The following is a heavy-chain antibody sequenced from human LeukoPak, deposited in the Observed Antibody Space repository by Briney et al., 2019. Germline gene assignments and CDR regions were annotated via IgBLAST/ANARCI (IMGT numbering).Heavy chain of an antibody. J-gene: IGHJ4*02. CDR3: ARAVTEVVAATRWGYYFDY. D-gene: IGHD2-15*01. CDR1: GFTFSSYS. V-gene: IGHV3-21*01. CDR2: ISSSSSYI. Sequence: PGGSLRLSCAASGFTFSSYSMNWVRQAPGKGLEWVSSISSSSSYIYYADSVKGRFTISRDNAKNSLYLQMNSLRAEDTAVYYCARAVTEVVAATRWGYYFDYWGQGTLVTVSS.